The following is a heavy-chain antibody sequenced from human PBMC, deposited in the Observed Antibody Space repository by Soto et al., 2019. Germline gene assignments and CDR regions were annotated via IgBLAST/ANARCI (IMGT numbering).Heavy chain of an antibody. Sequence: QVQLVQSGAEVKKPGASVKVSCKASGYTFTSYGISWVRQAPGQGLEWMGWISAYNGNTNYAQKLQGRVTMTTDTSTSTAYMELRSLRSDDTAVYYCARDLWGVPAACDGYYYGMDVWGQGTTVSVSS. CDR1: GYTFTSYG. CDR2: ISAYNGNT. V-gene: IGHV1-18*01. D-gene: IGHD2-2*01. CDR3: ARDLWGVPAACDGYYYGMDV. J-gene: IGHJ6*02.